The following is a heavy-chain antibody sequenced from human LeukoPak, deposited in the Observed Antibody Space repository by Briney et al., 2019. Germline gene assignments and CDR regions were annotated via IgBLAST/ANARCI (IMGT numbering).Heavy chain of an antibody. Sequence: GGSLRLSCAASGFTLSTFAMSWVRQAPGKGLEWVSAIGGSGGSTYYADSVKGRFTISRDNSKNTLYLQMNSLRAEDTAVYYCAKDKAGSPNYYFDYWGQGTLVTVSS. D-gene: IGHD3-10*01. V-gene: IGHV3-23*01. J-gene: IGHJ4*02. CDR3: AKDKAGSPNYYFDY. CDR1: GFTLSTFA. CDR2: IGGSGGST.